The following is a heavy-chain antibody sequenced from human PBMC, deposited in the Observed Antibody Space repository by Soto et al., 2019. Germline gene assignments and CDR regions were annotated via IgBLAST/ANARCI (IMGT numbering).Heavy chain of an antibody. CDR3: ARVLATGDAFDI. Sequence: SETLSLTCPVSGGSISSYYWSWIRQPPGKGLEWIGYIYYSGGTNYNPSLKSRVTISVDTSKNQFSLKLSSVTAADTAVYYCARVLATGDAFDIWGQGTMVTVS. CDR2: IYYSGGT. CDR1: GGSISSYY. J-gene: IGHJ3*02. V-gene: IGHV4-59*01. D-gene: IGHD5-12*01.